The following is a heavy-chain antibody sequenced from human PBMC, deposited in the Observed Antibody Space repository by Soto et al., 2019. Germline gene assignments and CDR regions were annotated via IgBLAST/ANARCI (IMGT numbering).Heavy chain of an antibody. Sequence: SETLSLTCAVYGGSFSGYYCSWIRQPPGKGLEWIGELNDSGSTNYNASLKSRVSISVDTSKNQFSLKLSSVTAADTAVYYCARGRGGVQHWGQGTLVTVSA. CDR1: GGSFSGYY. CDR3: ARGRGGVQH. D-gene: IGHD3-10*01. J-gene: IGHJ1*01. CDR2: LNDSGST. V-gene: IGHV4-34*01.